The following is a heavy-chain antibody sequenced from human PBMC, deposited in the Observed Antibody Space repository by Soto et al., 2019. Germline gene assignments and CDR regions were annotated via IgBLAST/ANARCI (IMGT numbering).Heavy chain of an antibody. Sequence: SGPTLVNPTQTLTLTCTFSGFSLSTSGVGVGWIRQPPGKALEWLALIYWNDDKRYSPSLKSRLTITKDTSKNQVVLTMTNMDPVDTATYYCAHFLPDDVWSGHAYAFDIWGQGTMVTVSS. CDR3: AHFLPDDVWSGHAYAFDI. CDR1: GFSLSTSGVG. CDR2: IYWNDDK. D-gene: IGHD3-3*01. J-gene: IGHJ3*02. V-gene: IGHV2-5*01.